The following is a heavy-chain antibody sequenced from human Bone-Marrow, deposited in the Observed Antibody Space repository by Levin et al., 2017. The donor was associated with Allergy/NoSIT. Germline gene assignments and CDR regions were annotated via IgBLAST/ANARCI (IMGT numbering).Heavy chain of an antibody. Sequence: GESLKISCAASGFTFSSYAMSWVRQAPGKGLEWVSAISGSGGGTYYADSVKGRFTISRDNSKNTLYLQMNSLRAEDTAVYYCAKDILQHQNWVIYYYYYGMDVWGQGTTVTVSS. V-gene: IGHV3-23*01. CDR2: ISGSGGGT. D-gene: IGHD7-27*01. J-gene: IGHJ6*02. CDR3: AKDILQHQNWVIYYYYYGMDV. CDR1: GFTFSSYA.